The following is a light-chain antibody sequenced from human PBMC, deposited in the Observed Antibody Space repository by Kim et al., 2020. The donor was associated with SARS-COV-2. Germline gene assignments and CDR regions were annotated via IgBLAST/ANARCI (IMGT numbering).Light chain of an antibody. V-gene: IGLV3-1*01. Sequence: SVSPGQTNSITCSGEQVEEKYVSWDQEKTGDTPVLVLYQGDKRPSGIPDRFSGSNSGNRVTLTISETQAMDEADYYRQAWATDSVVFGGGTQLTVL. CDR1: QVEEKY. CDR2: QGD. J-gene: IGLJ2*01. CDR3: QAWATDSVV.